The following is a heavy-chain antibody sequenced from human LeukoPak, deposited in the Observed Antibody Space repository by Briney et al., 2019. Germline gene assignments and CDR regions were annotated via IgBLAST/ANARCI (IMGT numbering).Heavy chain of an antibody. CDR1: GYTFTGYY. J-gene: IGHJ4*02. V-gene: IGHV1-2*02. CDR2: INPNSGGT. CDR3: ARREQWLVGDDY. D-gene: IGHD6-19*01. Sequence: ASVKVSCKASGYTFTGYYMHWVRQAPGQGLEWMGWINPNSGGTNYAQKFQGRVTMSVDTSKNQFSLKLSSVTAADTAVYYCARREQWLVGDDYWGQGTLVTVSS.